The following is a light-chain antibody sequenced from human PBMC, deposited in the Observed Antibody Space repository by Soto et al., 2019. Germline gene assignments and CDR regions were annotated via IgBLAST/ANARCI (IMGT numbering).Light chain of an antibody. CDR1: SSDVGGYKY. CDR2: EVS. CDR3: SSYAGSNNPVV. J-gene: IGLJ2*01. V-gene: IGLV2-8*01. Sequence: QSALTQPPSASGSPGQSVTISCTGTSSDVGGYKYVSWYQQHPGKAPKFMIYEVSKRPSGVPDRFSGSKSGNTASLTVSGLQAEDEAEYYCSSYAGSNNPVVFGGGTKLTGL.